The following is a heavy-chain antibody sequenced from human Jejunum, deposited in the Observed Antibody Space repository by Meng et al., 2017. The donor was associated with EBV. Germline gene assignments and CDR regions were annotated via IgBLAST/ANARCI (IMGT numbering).Heavy chain of an antibody. CDR1: GWSFSGYY. CDR2: INHGGGA. Sequence: QVQRQQRGAGLLKPSEPLLHTSGGYGWSFSGYYWTWIRQPPGKGLEWIGEINHGGGAIYNPSLKSRVTISVDTSKNQFSLKLSSVTAADTAVYYCARLGGYASGTYYPIDPWGQGTLVTVSS. CDR3: ARLGGYASGTYYPIDP. J-gene: IGHJ5*02. D-gene: IGHD3-10*01. V-gene: IGHV4-34*01.